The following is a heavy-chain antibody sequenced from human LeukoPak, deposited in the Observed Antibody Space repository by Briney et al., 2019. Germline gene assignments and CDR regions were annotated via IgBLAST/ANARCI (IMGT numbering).Heavy chain of an antibody. CDR3: AVEDYYDSSGSHY. J-gene: IGHJ4*02. Sequence: ASVKVSCKASGYTFTSYYMHWVRQAPGQGLEWMGWINPNSGGTNYAQKFQGRVTMTRDTSISTAYMELSRLRSDDTAVYYCAVEDYYDSSGSHYWGQGTLVTVSS. CDR1: GYTFTSYY. V-gene: IGHV1-2*02. D-gene: IGHD3-22*01. CDR2: INPNSGGT.